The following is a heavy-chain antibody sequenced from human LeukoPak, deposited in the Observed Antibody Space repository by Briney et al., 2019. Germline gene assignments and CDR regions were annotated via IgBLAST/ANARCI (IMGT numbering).Heavy chain of an antibody. CDR2: IIPIFGTA. CDR1: GGTFSSYT. J-gene: IGHJ5*02. Sequence: SVKVSCKACGGTFSSYTISWVRQAPGQGLEWMGRIIPIFGTANYAQKFQGRVTMTTDTSTSTAYMELRSLRSDDTAVYYCARIITMVRGVIITDWFDPWGQGTLVTVSS. D-gene: IGHD3-10*01. V-gene: IGHV1-69*08. CDR3: ARIITMVRGVIITDWFDP.